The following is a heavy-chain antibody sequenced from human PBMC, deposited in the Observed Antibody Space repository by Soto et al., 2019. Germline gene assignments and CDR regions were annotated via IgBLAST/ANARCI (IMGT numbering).Heavy chain of an antibody. Sequence: GASVKVSCKSSGYTFTSYGISCVRQAPGQGLEWMGWISAYNGNTNYAQKLQGRVTMTTDTSTSTAYMELRSLRSDDTAVYYCARLYDFWSGPPSYYYYYMDVWGKGTTVTVSS. CDR1: GYTFTSYG. CDR2: ISAYNGNT. D-gene: IGHD3-3*01. V-gene: IGHV1-18*01. J-gene: IGHJ6*03. CDR3: ARLYDFWSGPPSYYYYYMDV.